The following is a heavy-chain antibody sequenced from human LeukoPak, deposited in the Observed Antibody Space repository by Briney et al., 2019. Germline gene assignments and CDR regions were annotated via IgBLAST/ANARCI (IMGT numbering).Heavy chain of an antibody. Sequence: PSETLSLTCTVSGGSMSSYYWSWIRQPPGKGLEWIGNIFYSGTTNYNPSLKSRVTLSADTSKNQFSLKLSSVTVADTAVYYCARVKATRGRGIIISNYFDYWGQGTLVTVSS. CDR3: ARVKATRGRGIIISNYFDY. CDR2: IFYSGTT. CDR1: GGSMSSYY. D-gene: IGHD3-10*01. J-gene: IGHJ4*02. V-gene: IGHV4-59*13.